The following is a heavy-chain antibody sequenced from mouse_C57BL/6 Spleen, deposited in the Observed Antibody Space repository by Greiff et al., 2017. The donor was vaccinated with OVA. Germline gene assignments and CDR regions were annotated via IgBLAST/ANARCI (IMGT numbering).Heavy chain of an antibody. CDR3: AYRDYYAMDY. CDR1: GYSITSGYY. J-gene: IGHJ4*01. V-gene: IGHV3-6*01. CDR2: ISYDGSN. Sequence: VQLKESGPGLVKPSQSLSLTCSVTGYSITSGYYWNWIRQFPGNKLEWMGYISYDGSNNYNPSLKNRISITRDTSKNQFFLKLNSVTTEDTATYYCAYRDYYAMDYWGQGTSVTVSS. D-gene: IGHD3-1*01.